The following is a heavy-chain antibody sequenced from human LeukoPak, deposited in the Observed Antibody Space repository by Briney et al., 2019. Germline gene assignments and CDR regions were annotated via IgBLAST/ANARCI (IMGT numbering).Heavy chain of an antibody. CDR2: ISYGGTT. Sequence: PSETLSLTCTVSGGSISSVGYYWGWIRQPPGKGLEWIGSISYGGTTYYDPSLKSRVTISVDTSKNQFSLKLTSVTVADTAVYYCAGYYYDSSGYFGCGQGTLVTVSS. D-gene: IGHD3-22*01. J-gene: IGHJ4*02. CDR3: AGYYYDSSGYFG. CDR1: GGSISSVGYY. V-gene: IGHV4-39*01.